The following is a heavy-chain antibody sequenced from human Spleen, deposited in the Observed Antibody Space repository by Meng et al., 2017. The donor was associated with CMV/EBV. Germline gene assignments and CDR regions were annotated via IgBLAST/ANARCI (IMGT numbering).Heavy chain of an antibody. D-gene: IGHD3-10*01. CDR3: AIPPWFGDQYDFDY. CDR2: ISAYNGNT. Sequence: ASVKVSCKASGYTFTSYGISWVRQAPGQGLEWMGWISAYNGNTNYAQKLQGRVTMTTDTSTSTAYMELRSLRSDDTAVYYCAIPPWFGDQYDFDYWGQGTLVTVSS. V-gene: IGHV1-18*01. CDR1: GYTFTSYG. J-gene: IGHJ4*02.